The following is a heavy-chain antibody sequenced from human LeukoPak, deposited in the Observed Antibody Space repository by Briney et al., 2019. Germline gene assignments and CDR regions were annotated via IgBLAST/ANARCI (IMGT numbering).Heavy chain of an antibody. CDR1: GGTFSSYA. CDR2: IIPIFGTA. CDR3: AKDRIVMSGFFDY. V-gene: IGHV1-69*13. Sequence: SVKVSCKASGGTFSSYAISWVRQAPGQGLEWMGGIIPIFGTANYAQKLQGRVTITADESTSTAYMELSSLRSEDTAVYYCAKDRIVMSGFFDYWGQGTLVTVSS. J-gene: IGHJ4*02. D-gene: IGHD6-19*01.